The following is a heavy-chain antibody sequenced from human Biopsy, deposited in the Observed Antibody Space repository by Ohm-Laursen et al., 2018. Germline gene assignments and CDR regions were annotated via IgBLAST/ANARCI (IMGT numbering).Heavy chain of an antibody. CDR3: ARNTGWYGDLYYFDY. V-gene: IGHV1-46*01. D-gene: IGHD6-19*01. Sequence: ASVKVSCKASGYSFSYYMHWVRQAPGQGLEWMGMINPSGSTTSYPQIFQGRVTMTRDTSKSTVYTELSSLRSADTAVYFCARNTGWYGDLYYFDYWGQGTLVTVSS. CDR1: GYSFSYY. J-gene: IGHJ4*02. CDR2: INPSGSTT.